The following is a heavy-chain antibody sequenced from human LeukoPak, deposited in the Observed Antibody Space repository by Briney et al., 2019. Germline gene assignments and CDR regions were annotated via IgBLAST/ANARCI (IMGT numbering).Heavy chain of an antibody. CDR2: INLTSGGT. D-gene: IGHD4-17*01. V-gene: IGHV1-2*02. CDR1: GYAFTRYY. CDR3: ARTDYGHYFAY. Sequence: ASVKVSCKASGYAFTRYYMHWVRQAPGQGLEGMGWINLTSGGTNYAQMFQGRVNMTRDTSISTAYMELSRLTSGATVVYYCARTDYGHYFAYWGQGTLVTVSS. J-gene: IGHJ4*02.